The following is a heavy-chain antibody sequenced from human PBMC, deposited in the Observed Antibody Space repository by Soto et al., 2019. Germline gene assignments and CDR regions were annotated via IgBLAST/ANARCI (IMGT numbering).Heavy chain of an antibody. CDR2: ISVSGENT. CDR1: GFTVCSYA. CDR3: ARGPPYVPGGVNPYYDL. Sequence: GSPRLCCAACGFTVCSYALSGVRQDPGKGLEWVSSISVSGENTYYAGSVKGRFAISRDVSKKTLYLQMNSLRADDTAVYYCARGPPYVPGGVNPYYDLWGRGTLVTVSS. D-gene: IGHD3-16*01. V-gene: IGHV3-23*01. J-gene: IGHJ5*02.